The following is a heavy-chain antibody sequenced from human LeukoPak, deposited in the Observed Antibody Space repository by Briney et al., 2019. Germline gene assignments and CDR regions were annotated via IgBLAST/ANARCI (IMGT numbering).Heavy chain of an antibody. V-gene: IGHV3-48*03. J-gene: IGHJ4*02. Sequence: GGSLRLSCAASGFTFSSYEMNWVRQAPWKGLEWVSYISSSGSTIYYADSVKGRFTISRDNAKNSLYLQMNSLRAEDTAVYYCARAEQWLANFDYWGQGTLVTVSS. CDR2: ISSSGSTI. CDR3: ARAEQWLANFDY. CDR1: GFTFSSYE. D-gene: IGHD6-19*01.